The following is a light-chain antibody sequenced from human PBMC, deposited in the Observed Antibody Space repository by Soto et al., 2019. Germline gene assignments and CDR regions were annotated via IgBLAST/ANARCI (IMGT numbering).Light chain of an antibody. J-gene: IGLJ1*01. CDR2: EVS. Sequence: QSALTQPASVSGSPGQSITISCTGTSSDVGGYNYVSWYQQHPGKAPKLMIYEVSNRPSGVSNRFSGSKSGNTASLTISGLQAEDEAEYYCSSYTSSSTLAYVFGTGTKLTVL. CDR1: SSDVGGYNY. CDR3: SSYTSSSTLAYV. V-gene: IGLV2-14*01.